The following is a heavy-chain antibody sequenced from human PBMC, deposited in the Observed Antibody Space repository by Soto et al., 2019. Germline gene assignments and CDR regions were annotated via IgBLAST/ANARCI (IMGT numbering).Heavy chain of an antibody. CDR2: VSFDGSGK. J-gene: IGHJ5*02. Sequence: HPGGSLRLSCGASGFTFSSHGMHWVRQAPGKGLEWVAVVSFDGSGKFYADSVKGRFTISRDNSKNTVYLQMNSLRDEDTAVYYCAKEYDSSAHYVGIGAWGQGSLVTVSS. V-gene: IGHV3-30*18. CDR1: GFTFSSHG. CDR3: AKEYDSSAHYVGIGA. D-gene: IGHD3-22*01.